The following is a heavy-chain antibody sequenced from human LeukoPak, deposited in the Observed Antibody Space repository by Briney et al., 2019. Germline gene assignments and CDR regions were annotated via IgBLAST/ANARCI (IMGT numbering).Heavy chain of an antibody. D-gene: IGHD2-15*01. CDR1: GYTFITYA. V-gene: IGHV1-3*01. CDR2: INAGNGDT. CDR3: ARSCSGGSCYPSPLDY. J-gene: IGHJ4*02. Sequence: ASVKVSCKASGYTFITYAMHWVRQAPGQRLEWMGWINAGNGDTKYSQKFHGRVIFTRGTSAITAYMELSSLRSEDTAVYYCARSCSGGSCYPSPLDYWGQGSLVTVSS.